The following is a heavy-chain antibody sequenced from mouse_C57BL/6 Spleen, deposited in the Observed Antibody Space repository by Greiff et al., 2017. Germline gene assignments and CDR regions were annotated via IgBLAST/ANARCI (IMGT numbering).Heavy chain of an antibody. D-gene: IGHD3-3*01. CDR1: GYTFTDYE. CDR3: TRGWDYFDC. CDR2: IDPETGGT. Sequence: QVHVKQSGAELVRPGASVTLSCKASGYTFTDYEMHWVKQTPVHGLEWIGAIDPETGGTAYNQKFKGKAILTADKSSSTAYMELRSLTSEDSAVYYCTRGWDYFDCWGQGTTLTVSS. J-gene: IGHJ2*01. V-gene: IGHV1-15*01.